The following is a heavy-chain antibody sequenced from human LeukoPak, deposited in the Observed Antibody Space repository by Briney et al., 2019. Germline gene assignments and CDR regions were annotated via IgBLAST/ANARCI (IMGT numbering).Heavy chain of an antibody. V-gene: IGHV3-73*01. D-gene: IGHD4-17*01. J-gene: IGHJ4*02. CDR1: GFTFSGSA. CDR3: TRHDSDYGDYDPFDY. Sequence: PGGSLRLSCAASGFTFSGSAMHWVRQASGKGLEWVGRIRSKANSYATAYAASVKGRSTISRDDSKNTAYLQMNSLKTEDTAVYYCTRHDSDYGDYDPFDYWGQGTLVTVSS. CDR2: IRSKANSYAT.